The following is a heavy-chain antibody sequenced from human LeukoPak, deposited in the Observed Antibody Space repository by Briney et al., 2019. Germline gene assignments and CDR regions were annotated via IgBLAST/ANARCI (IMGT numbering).Heavy chain of an antibody. Sequence: GGSLRLSCAASGLTVSSNYMSWVRQAPGKGLEWVSVIYSGGNAFYADSVKGRFTISRDNSKNTLYLQMNSLRAEDTAVYYCAREMIQLPGYFDYWGQGTLVTVSS. CDR2: IYSGGNA. J-gene: IGHJ4*02. CDR3: AREMIQLPGYFDY. D-gene: IGHD5-18*01. CDR1: GLTVSSNY. V-gene: IGHV3-53*01.